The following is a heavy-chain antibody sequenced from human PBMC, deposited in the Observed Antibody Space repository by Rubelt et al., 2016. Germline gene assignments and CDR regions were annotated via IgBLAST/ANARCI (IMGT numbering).Heavy chain of an antibody. CDR3: ASTRDYYDSSGYYRD. D-gene: IGHD3-22*01. CDR2: INHSGST. Sequence: QVQLQQWGAGLLKPSETLSLTCAVYGGSFSGYYWSWIRQPPGKGLEWIGEINHSGSTNYNPSLKSGVTISVYTSKNQFSLKLSSVTAADTAVYYCASTRDYYDSSGYYRDWGQGTLVTVSS. V-gene: IGHV4-34*01. J-gene: IGHJ4*02. CDR1: GGSFSGYY.